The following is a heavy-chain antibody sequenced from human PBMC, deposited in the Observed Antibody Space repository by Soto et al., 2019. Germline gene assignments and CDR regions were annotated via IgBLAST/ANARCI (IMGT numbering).Heavy chain of an antibody. V-gene: IGHV1-69*06. D-gene: IGHD3-3*02. CDR2: IIPIFGTA. CDR1: GGTFSSYA. Sequence: QVQLVQSGAEVKKLGSSVKVSCKASGGTFSSYAISWVRQAPGQGLEWMGGIIPIFGTANYAQKFQGRVTITADKSTSTAYMELSSLRSEDTAVYYCARGGLISLYYYYGMDVWGQGTTVTVSS. J-gene: IGHJ6*02. CDR3: ARGGLISLYYYYGMDV.